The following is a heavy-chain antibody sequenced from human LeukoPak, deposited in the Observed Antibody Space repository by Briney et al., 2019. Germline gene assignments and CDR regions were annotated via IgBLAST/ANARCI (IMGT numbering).Heavy chain of an antibody. CDR3: GRGPRNWGFDY. CDR1: GDTFTSYD. D-gene: IGHD7-27*01. V-gene: IGHV1-8*01. Sequence: ASVTVSCMASGDTFTSYDINWVRQDTGQGLEWMGWMNPNSGNTGYAQKFQRRVTMTRNTSISTVYMELSSLRSEDTAVYYCGRGPRNWGFDYWGQGTLVTVSS. CDR2: MNPNSGNT. J-gene: IGHJ4*02.